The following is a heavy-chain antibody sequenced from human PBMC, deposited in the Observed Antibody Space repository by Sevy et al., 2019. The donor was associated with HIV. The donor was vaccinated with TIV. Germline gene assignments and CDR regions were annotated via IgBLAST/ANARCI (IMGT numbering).Heavy chain of an antibody. V-gene: IGHV3-21*01. Sequence: GGSLRLSCAASGFTFSSYSMNWVRQAPGKGLEWVSSISSSSSYIYYAGSVKGRFTISRDNAKNSLYLQMNSLRAEDTAVYYCARLGYCSSTSCAAETEGMDVWGQGTTVTVSS. CDR3: ARLGYCSSTSCAAETEGMDV. J-gene: IGHJ6*02. CDR1: GFTFSSYS. D-gene: IGHD2-2*01. CDR2: ISSSSSYI.